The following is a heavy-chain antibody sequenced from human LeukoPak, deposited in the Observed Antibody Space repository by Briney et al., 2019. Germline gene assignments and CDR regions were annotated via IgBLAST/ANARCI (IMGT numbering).Heavy chain of an antibody. D-gene: IGHD3-3*01. Sequence: ASVKVSCKASGYTFTGYYMHWVRQAPGQGLEGMGWINPNSGGTNYAQKFQGRVTMTRDTSISTAYMELSRLRSDDTAVYYCARDLAIFGVVTIKPSEGGYWGQGTLVTVSS. CDR3: ARDLAIFGVVTIKPSEGGY. J-gene: IGHJ4*02. CDR1: GYTFTGYY. CDR2: INPNSGGT. V-gene: IGHV1-2*02.